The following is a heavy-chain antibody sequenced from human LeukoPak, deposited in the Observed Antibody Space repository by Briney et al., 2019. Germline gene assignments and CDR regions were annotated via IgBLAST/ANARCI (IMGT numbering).Heavy chain of an antibody. V-gene: IGHV1-2*02. J-gene: IGHJ5*01. Sequence: GASVKVSCKASGYIFTGYYMHWVRQAPGQGLEWMGWINPNSGATNYAQKFQGRVTMTRDTSISTAYMELSRLRSDDTAAYYCARGGSGLRADLDSWGQGTLVTVSS. D-gene: IGHD4-17*01. CDR3: ARGGSGLRADLDS. CDR1: GYIFTGYY. CDR2: INPNSGAT.